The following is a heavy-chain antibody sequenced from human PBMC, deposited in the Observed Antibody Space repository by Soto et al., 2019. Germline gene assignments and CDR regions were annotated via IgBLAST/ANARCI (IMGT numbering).Heavy chain of an antibody. CDR2: ISAYNGNT. J-gene: IGHJ4*02. D-gene: IGHD4-4*01. V-gene: IGHV1-18*01. CDR3: AMGRISNYPPAVLAY. CDR1: GYTFTSYG. Sequence: EASVKVSCKASGYTFTSYGISWVRQAPGQGLEWMGWISAYNGNTNYAQKLQGRVTITTDTSTSTAYMELSSLRSEDTAVYYCAMGRISNYPPAVLAYRGQGTPVTVSS.